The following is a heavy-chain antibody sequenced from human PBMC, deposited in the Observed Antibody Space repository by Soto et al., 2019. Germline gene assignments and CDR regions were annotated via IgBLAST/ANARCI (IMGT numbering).Heavy chain of an antibody. V-gene: IGHV1-69*13. D-gene: IGHD5-12*01. CDR3: ASSRDGYNFNAGTCFDY. J-gene: IGHJ4*02. CDR1: GGTFSSYA. CDR2: IIPIFGTA. Sequence: SVKVSCKASGGTFSSYAISWVRQAPGQGLEWMGGIIPIFGTANYAQKFQGRVTITADESTSTAYMELSSLRSEDTAVYYCASSRDGYNFNAGTCFDYWGQGTLVTGSS.